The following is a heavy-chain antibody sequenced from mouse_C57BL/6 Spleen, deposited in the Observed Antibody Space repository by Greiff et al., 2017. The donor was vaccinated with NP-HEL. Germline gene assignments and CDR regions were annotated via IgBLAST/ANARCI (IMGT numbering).Heavy chain of an antibody. V-gene: IGHV1-82*01. CDR3: SRSFFSLWSSGVYFYY. D-gene: IGHD1-1*02. Sequence: VQLQQSGPELVKPGASVKISCKASGYAFSSSWMNWVKQRPGKGLVWIGRIYPGDGDTNYNGKFKGKATLTADKSSSTAYMQLSCLTSEDSAVYFCSRSFFSLWSSGVYFYYWGQGTTLTVSS. CDR1: GYAFSSSW. J-gene: IGHJ2*01. CDR2: IYPGDGDT.